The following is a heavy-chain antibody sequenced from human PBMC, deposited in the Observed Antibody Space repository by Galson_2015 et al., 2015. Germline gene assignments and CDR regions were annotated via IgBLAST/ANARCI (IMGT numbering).Heavy chain of an antibody. V-gene: IGHV3-15*01. CDR1: GFTFSSYG. Sequence: SLRLSCAASGFTFSSYGMHWVRQAPGKGLEWVGRIKSKTDGGTTDYAAPVKGRFTISRDDSKNTLYLQMNSLKTEDTAVYYCTTDREVIGYCSGGSCYSLYWGQGTLVTVSS. CDR2: IKSKTDGGTT. D-gene: IGHD2-15*01. J-gene: IGHJ4*02. CDR3: TTDREVIGYCSGGSCYSLY.